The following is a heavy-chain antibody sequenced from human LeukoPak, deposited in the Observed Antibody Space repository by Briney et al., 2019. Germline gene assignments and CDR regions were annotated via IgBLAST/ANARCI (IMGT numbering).Heavy chain of an antibody. CDR2: IYYNGST. J-gene: IGHJ4*02. D-gene: IGHD7-27*01. Sequence: SETLSLTCTISGGSISSYYWSWIRHPPGRGLEWIGNIYYNGSTNYNPSLKSRVTISADTSQSQFSLKLSSVTAADTAVYYCASRKLGNDYWGQGTLGTVSS. CDR3: ASRKLGNDY. CDR1: GGSISSYY. V-gene: IGHV4-59*01.